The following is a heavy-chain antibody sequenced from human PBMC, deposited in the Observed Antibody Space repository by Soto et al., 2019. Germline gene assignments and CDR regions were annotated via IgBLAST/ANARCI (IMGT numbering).Heavy chain of an antibody. CDR1: GFTFSSYG. V-gene: IGHV3-33*01. J-gene: IGHJ4*02. Sequence: GGSLRLSCAASGFTFSSYGMHWVRQAPGKGLEWVAVIWYDGSNKYYADSVKGRFTISRDNSKNTLYLQMNSLRAEDTAVYYCARSGEVSLYCSGGSCYSSEYFDYWGQGTLVTVSS. D-gene: IGHD2-15*01. CDR2: IWYDGSNK. CDR3: ARSGEVSLYCSGGSCYSSEYFDY.